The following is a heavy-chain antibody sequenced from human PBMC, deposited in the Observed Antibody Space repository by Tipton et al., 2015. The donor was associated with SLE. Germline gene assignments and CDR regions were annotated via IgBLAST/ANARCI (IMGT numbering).Heavy chain of an antibody. V-gene: IGHV4-34*01. CDR3: AREAKYSGSYYKWFDT. J-gene: IGHJ5*02. CDR1: GGSFSGYY. D-gene: IGHD1-26*01. CDR2: INHSGST. Sequence: LRLSCAVYGGSFSGYYWSWIRQPPGKGLEWIGEINHSGSTNYNPSLKSRVTISVDTSKNQFSLKLSSVTAADTAVYYCAREAKYSGSYYKWFDTWGQGTLVTVSP.